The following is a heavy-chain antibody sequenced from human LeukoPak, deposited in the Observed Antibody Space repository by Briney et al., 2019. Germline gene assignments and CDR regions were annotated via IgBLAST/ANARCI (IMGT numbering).Heavy chain of an antibody. CDR2: IIPILGIA. D-gene: IGHD3-10*01. Sequence: SVKVSCKASGGTFSSYAISWVRQAPGQGLEWMGRIIPILGIANYAQKFQGRATITADKSTSTAYMELSSLRSEDTAVYYCASASIGGDGYGMDVWGQGTTVTVSS. CDR3: ASASIGGDGYGMDV. J-gene: IGHJ6*02. V-gene: IGHV1-69*04. CDR1: GGTFSSYA.